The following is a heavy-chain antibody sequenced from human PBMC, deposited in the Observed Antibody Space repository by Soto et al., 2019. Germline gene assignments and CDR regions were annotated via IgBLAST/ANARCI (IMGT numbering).Heavy chain of an antibody. D-gene: IGHD2-21*02. J-gene: IGHJ4*02. CDR3: ARSYSGGDAYFDY. CDR1: GGSISSGGYA. V-gene: IGHV4-30-2*01. Sequence: SETLSLTCAVSGGSISSGGYAWAWIRQPPGKGLEWVCDIYQSRSTYYNPSLKSRVTIAADRAKNQFSLNLASVTAADPAVYYCARSYSGGDAYFDYWVQGTVVTVS. CDR2: IYQSRST.